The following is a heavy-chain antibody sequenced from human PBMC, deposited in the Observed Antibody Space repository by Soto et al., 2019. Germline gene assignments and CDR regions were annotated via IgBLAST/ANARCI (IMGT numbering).Heavy chain of an antibody. D-gene: IGHD3-9*01. J-gene: IGHJ4*02. CDR3: AHRFVWYYFDH. Sequence: QITLKESGPTLVKPTQTLTLTCTFSGFSLSTTEVGVAWIRQPPGKALEWLALIYWDVDQRYSPALKCRLTITKDTSKDQVVLTMTNMHPVDTATYCCAHRFVWYYFDHWAQGTLVTVYS. V-gene: IGHV2-5*02. CDR1: GFSLSTTEVG. CDR2: IYWDVDQ.